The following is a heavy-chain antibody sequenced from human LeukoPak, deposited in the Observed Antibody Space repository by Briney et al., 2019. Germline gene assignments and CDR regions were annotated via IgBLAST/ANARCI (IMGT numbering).Heavy chain of an antibody. CDR2: IKSKTDGGTT. V-gene: IGHV3-15*01. D-gene: IGHD3-10*01. J-gene: IGHJ4*02. CDR3: TTDRYGSGSYYERFDY. CDR1: GFTFSNAW. Sequence: TGGSLRLSCAASGFTFSNAWMSWVRQAPGKGLEWVGRIKSKTDGGTTDYAAPVKGRFTISRDDSKNTLYLQMNSLKTEDTAVYYCTTDRYGSGSYYERFDYWGQGTLVTVSS.